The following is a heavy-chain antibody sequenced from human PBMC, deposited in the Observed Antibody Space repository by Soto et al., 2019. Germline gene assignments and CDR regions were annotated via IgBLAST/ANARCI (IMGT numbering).Heavy chain of an antibody. D-gene: IGHD2-2*02. Sequence: SVKVSCKASGGTFSSYAISWVRQAPGQGLEWMGGIIPIFGTANYAQKFQGRVTITADESTSTAYMGLSSLRSEDTAVYYCARSRAIRGTYYYYGMDVWSQGTTVTVSS. CDR3: ARSRAIRGTYYYYGMDV. CDR1: GGTFSSYA. V-gene: IGHV1-69*13. J-gene: IGHJ6*02. CDR2: IIPIFGTA.